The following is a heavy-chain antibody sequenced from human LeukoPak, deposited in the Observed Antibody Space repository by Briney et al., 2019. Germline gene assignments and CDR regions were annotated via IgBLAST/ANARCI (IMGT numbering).Heavy chain of an antibody. D-gene: IGHD7-27*01. J-gene: IGHJ4*02. CDR2: IKRKTDAGTT. CDR3: TTGNWGPY. CDR1: GFTFSDTW. V-gene: IGHV3-15*07. Sequence: GGSLRLSCAASGFTFSDTWMNWVRQAPGKGLEWVGRIKRKTDAGTTDYAAPVKGRFTISRDDSKNTLYLQMNSLKTEDTAVYYCTTGNWGPYWGQGTLVTVSS.